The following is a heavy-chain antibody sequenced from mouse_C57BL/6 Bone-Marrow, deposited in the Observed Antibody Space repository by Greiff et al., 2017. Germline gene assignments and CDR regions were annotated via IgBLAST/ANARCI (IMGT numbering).Heavy chain of an antibody. CDR3: ARRPDGDWYFDV. CDR1: GYTFTNYW. Sequence: VQLQQSGAELVRPGTSVKMSCKASGYTFTNYWIGWAKQRPGHGLEWIGDIYPGGGYTNYNEKFKGKATLTSDKSSSTAYMQLNSLTSEDDAIDYCARRPDGDWYFDVWGTGTTVTVSS. J-gene: IGHJ1*03. CDR2: IYPGGGYT. V-gene: IGHV1-63*01.